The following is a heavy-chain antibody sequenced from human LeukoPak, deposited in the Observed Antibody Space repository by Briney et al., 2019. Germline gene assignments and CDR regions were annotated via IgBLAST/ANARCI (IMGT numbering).Heavy chain of an antibody. CDR3: ANLDIVVVPAAIGLDY. CDR2: ISGSGGST. D-gene: IGHD2-2*02. Sequence: PRGSLRLSCAASGFTFSSYAMSWVRPAPGKGLEWVSAISGSGGSTYYADSVKGRFTISRDNSKNTLYLQMNSLRAEDTAVYYCANLDIVVVPAAIGLDYWGQGTLVTVSS. J-gene: IGHJ4*02. CDR1: GFTFSSYA. V-gene: IGHV3-23*01.